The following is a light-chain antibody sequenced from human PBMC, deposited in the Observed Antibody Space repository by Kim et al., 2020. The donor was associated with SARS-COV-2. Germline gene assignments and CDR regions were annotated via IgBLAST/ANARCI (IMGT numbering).Light chain of an antibody. CDR1: SSDVGASNH. CDR2: DVT. Sequence: GQSITNACTGTSSDVGASNHVTWYQQHPGKAPQLMIYDVTKRPSGVSDRLSGSKSGNTASLTISGLQAEDEANYYCKSFTTSGTYVFGTGTQLTVL. J-gene: IGLJ1*01. V-gene: IGLV2-14*03. CDR3: KSFTTSGTYV.